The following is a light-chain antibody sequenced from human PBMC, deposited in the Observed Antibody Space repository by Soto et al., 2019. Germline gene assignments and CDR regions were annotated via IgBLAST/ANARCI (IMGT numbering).Light chain of an antibody. CDR2: DAT. Sequence: EVVMTQSPATLSVSPGERATLSCKASQSVRNNLVWYLQKPGQAPRPIIYDATTRATGIPVRFSGSGSGTDFTLTISSLEPEDFAVYYCQQYGSSPGTFGQGTRLEIK. CDR1: QSVRNN. J-gene: IGKJ5*01. CDR3: QQYGSSPGT. V-gene: IGKV3-15*01.